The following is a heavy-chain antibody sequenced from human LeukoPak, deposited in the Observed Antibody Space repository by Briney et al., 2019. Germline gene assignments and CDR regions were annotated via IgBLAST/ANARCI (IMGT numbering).Heavy chain of an antibody. CDR1: GYSFTSNG. CDR2: ISGYSGNT. V-gene: IGHV1-18*04. D-gene: IGHD3-10*01. Sequence: ASVKVSCRASGYSFTSNGISWVRQAPGQGLEWXXWISGYSGNTNYAQKFQDRVIMTTDTSTDTAYMELRSLRFDDTAVYYCARDYGSGSYRYDYWGQGTLVTVSS. CDR3: ARDYGSGSYRYDY. J-gene: IGHJ4*02.